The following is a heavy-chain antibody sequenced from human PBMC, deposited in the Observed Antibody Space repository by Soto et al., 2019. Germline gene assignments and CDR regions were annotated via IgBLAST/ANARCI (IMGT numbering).Heavy chain of an antibody. CDR2: IDPSDSYT. CDR3: ARRLVDTAMVWAAFDI. J-gene: IGHJ3*02. Sequence: PGESLKISCKGSGYSFTSYWISWVRQIPGKGLEWMGRIDPSDSYTNYSPSFQGHVTISADRSISTAYLQWSSLKASDTAMYYCARRLVDTAMVWAAFDIWGQGTMVTVSS. V-gene: IGHV5-10-1*01. CDR1: GYSFTSYW. D-gene: IGHD5-18*01.